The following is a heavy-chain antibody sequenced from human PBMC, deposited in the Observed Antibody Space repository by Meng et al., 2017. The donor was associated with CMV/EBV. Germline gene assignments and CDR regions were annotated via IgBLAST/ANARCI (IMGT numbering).Heavy chain of an antibody. V-gene: IGHV4-4*07. CDR3: ARDLMNCSSTSCANWFDP. J-gene: IGHJ5*02. CDR1: GGSISRYY. CDR2: IYTSGST. Sequence: QGKLKRAGPGLVRPSETLSLTCTVSGGSISRYYWSWIRQPAGKGLAWIGRIYTSGSTNYNPSLKSRVTMSVDTSKNQFSLKLSSVTAADAAVYYCARDLMNCSSTSCANWFDPWGQGTLVTVSS. D-gene: IGHD2-2*01.